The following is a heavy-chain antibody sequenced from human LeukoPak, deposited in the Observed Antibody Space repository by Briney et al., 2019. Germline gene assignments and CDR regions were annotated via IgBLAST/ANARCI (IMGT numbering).Heavy chain of an antibody. Sequence: GGSLRLSCAASGFTFSSYAMNWVRQAPGKGLEWVSAITSSGGSTYYADSVKGRFTISRDNSKSTLYLQLNSLRVEETAVYYCARDLNAGLRFLEWLLSLDYWGQGTLVTVSS. CDR2: ITSSGGST. CDR1: GFTFSSYA. D-gene: IGHD3-3*01. J-gene: IGHJ4*02. CDR3: ARDLNAGLRFLEWLLSLDY. V-gene: IGHV3-23*01.